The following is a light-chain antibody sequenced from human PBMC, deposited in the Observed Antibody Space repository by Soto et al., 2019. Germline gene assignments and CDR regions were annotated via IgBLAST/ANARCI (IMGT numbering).Light chain of an antibody. CDR3: QQRSNWPLIT. V-gene: IGKV3-11*01. Sequence: EIVLTQSPATLSLSPGERATLSCRASQSVSSYLAWYQQKPGQAPRLLIYDASNRATGSQARFSGSGSGTDFTLTISSLEPEDFAVYYCQQRSNWPLITFGQGTRLEIK. CDR1: QSVSSY. CDR2: DAS. J-gene: IGKJ5*01.